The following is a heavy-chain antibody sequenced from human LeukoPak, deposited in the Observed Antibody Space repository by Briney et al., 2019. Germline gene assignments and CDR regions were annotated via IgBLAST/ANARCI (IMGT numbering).Heavy chain of an antibody. V-gene: IGHV4-34*01. D-gene: IGHD4-17*01. CDR1: GGSFSGYY. Sequence: SETLSLTCTVYGGSFSGYYWSWIRQPPGKGLEWIGEINHSGNANYNPSLKSRVTISLDMSENHFSLKLTSVTAADTAVYYCARGKGTVTTHWGQGTLVTVSS. J-gene: IGHJ4*02. CDR2: INHSGNA. CDR3: ARGKGTVTTH.